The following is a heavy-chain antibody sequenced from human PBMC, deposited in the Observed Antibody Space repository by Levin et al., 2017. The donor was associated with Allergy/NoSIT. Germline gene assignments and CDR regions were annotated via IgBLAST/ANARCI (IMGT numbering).Heavy chain of an antibody. D-gene: IGHD6-13*01. CDR2: IYYSGST. V-gene: IGHV4-59*01. J-gene: IGHJ6*03. CDR3: ARYSSSWTDYYYYYMDG. CDR1: GGSISSYY. Sequence: KSSETLSLTCTVSGGSISSYYWSWIRQPPGKGLEWIGYIYYSGSTNYNPSLKSRVTISVDTSKNQFSLKLSSVTAADTAVYYCARYSSSWTDYYYYYMDGWGKGTTVTVSS.